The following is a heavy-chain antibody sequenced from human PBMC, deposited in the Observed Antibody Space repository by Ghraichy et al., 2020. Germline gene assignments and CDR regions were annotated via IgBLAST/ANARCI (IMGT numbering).Heavy chain of an antibody. V-gene: IGHV1-8*01. CDR2: MNPNSGNT. Sequence: ASVKVSCKASGYTFTRHDVNWVRQAPGQGLEWMGWMNPNSGNTAYAQKFLGRLTLTRNTSVTTAYLDLSSLTSEDTAVDYCARGGDYYSMDFWGQGTLLTVSS. D-gene: IGHD2-21*02. J-gene: IGHJ4*02. CDR1: GYTFTRHD. CDR3: ARGGDYYSMDF.